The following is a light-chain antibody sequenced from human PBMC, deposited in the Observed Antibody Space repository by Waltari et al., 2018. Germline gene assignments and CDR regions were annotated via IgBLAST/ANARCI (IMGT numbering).Light chain of an antibody. V-gene: IGKV3-20*01. CDR1: QSLNNNF. CDR2: ATS. Sequence: EIVLTQSPGTLSLSTGERATLSCRASQSLNNNFLAWYQQKPGQAPGLLIYATSRRATGIPDRFSSSGSGTDFALTISRLEAEDSALYFCQQYGNSPYTFGQGTNLKIK. CDR3: QQYGNSPYT. J-gene: IGKJ2*01.